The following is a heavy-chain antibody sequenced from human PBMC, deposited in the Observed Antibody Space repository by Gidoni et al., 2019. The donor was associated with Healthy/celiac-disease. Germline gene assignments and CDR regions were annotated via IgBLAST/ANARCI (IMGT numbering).Heavy chain of an antibody. V-gene: IGHV3-64D*08. J-gene: IGHJ6*03. Sequence: EVQLVESGGGLVKPGGSLSLSCAASGFTSSSYAMHWVRQAPGKGLEYVSAISSNGGSTYYADSVKGRFTISRDNSKNTLYLQMSSLRAEDTAVYYCVKDRRSYYYYMDVWGKGTTVTVSS. CDR1: GFTSSSYA. CDR2: ISSNGGST. CDR3: VKDRRSYYYYMDV.